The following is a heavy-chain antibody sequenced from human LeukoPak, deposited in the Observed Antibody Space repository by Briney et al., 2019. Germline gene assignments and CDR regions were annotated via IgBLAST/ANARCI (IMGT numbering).Heavy chain of an antibody. CDR2: IYYSGST. J-gene: IGHJ4*02. Sequence: SETLSLTCTVSGGSISSYYWSWIRQPPGKGLEWIGYIYYSGSTNYNPSLKSRVTISVDTSKNQFSLKLSSVTAADTAVYYCARVSSDFWSGYPPYYFDYWGQGTLVTVSS. CDR1: GGSISSYY. D-gene: IGHD3-3*01. CDR3: ARVSSDFWSGYPPYYFDY. V-gene: IGHV4-59*08.